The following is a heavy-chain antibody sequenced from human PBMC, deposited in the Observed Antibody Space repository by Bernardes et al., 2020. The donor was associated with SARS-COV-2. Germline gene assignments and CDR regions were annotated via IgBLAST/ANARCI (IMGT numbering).Heavy chain of an antibody. Sequence: GGSLRLSCVASGFIVSSNYMSWVRQAPGKGLEWVSVIYMDGRAYYADSVKGRFTISRDNSKNTLYLQMNDMRTEDTAMYYCARDVEEASAETSQYYYAMDVWGQGTTVTASS. CDR1: GFIVSSNY. CDR3: ARDVEEASAETSQYYYAMDV. D-gene: IGHD3-10*01. V-gene: IGHV3-53*01. J-gene: IGHJ6*02. CDR2: IYMDGRA.